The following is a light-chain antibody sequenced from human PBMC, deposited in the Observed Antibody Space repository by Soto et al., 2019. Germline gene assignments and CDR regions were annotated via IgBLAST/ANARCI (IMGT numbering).Light chain of an antibody. CDR2: EGY. V-gene: IGLV2-18*02. CDR3: NSYTISDTYV. J-gene: IGLJ1*01. CDR1: SSDVGSYNR. Sequence: QSALTQPPSVSGSPGQSVTISCIGTSSDVGSYNRVSWYQQPPGTAPKLIIYEGYTRPSGVPDRFSASKSGNTASLTISGLQAEDEADYYCNSYTISDTYVFGTVTKLTVL.